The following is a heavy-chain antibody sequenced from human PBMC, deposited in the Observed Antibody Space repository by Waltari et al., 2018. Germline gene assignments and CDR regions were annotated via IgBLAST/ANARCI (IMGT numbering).Heavy chain of an antibody. CDR3: AKHLTLVRGIGPYFDY. Sequence: EVQLLESGGGLVQPGGSLRLSCAASGFTFSNYAMSWVRQAPGKGREWVSAISGSGDNTFYVDSVKGRFTISRDNSKNTLYLQMNSLRAEDTAVYYCAKHLTLVRGIGPYFDYWGQGTLVTVSS. CDR2: ISGSGDNT. CDR1: GFTFSNYA. V-gene: IGHV3-23*01. D-gene: IGHD3-10*01. J-gene: IGHJ4*02.